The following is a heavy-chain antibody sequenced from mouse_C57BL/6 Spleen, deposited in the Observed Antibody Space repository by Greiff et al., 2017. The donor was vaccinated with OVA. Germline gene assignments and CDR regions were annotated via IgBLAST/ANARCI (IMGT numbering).Heavy chain of an antibody. CDR1: GYTFTSYW. CDR2: IDPSDSYT. J-gene: IGHJ4*01. D-gene: IGHD2-3*01. Sequence: QVQLQQPGAELVMPGASVKLSCKASGYTFTSYWMHWVKQRPGQGLEWIGEIDPSDSYTNYNQKFKGKSTLTVDKSSSTAYMQLSSLTSEDSAVYYCARKGYGYYGDYWGQGTSVTVSS. V-gene: IGHV1-69*01. CDR3: ARKGYGYYGDY.